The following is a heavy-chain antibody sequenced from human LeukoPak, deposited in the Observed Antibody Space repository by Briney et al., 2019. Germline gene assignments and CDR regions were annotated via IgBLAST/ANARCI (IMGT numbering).Heavy chain of an antibody. J-gene: IGHJ4*02. CDR3: ARESGYDIDFDY. CDR2: ISSSSSDI. CDR1: GFTFSNYS. V-gene: IGHV3-21*01. D-gene: IGHD5-12*01. Sequence: PGGSLRLACSASGFTFSNYSLNSVRQAPGKGLGWVSSISSSSSDIYYAASVKGRFTITRDNDKNSLYLQMNSLRAEDTAVYYCARESGYDIDFDYWGQGTLVTVSS.